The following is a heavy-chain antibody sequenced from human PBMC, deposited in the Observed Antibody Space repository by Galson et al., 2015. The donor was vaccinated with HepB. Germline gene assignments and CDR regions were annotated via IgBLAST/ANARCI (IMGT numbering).Heavy chain of an antibody. J-gene: IGHJ2*01. CDR2: IYYSGST. Sequence: ETLSLTCTVSGGSISSYYWSWIRQPPGKGLEWIGYIYYSGSTNYDPSLKSRVTISVDTSKNQFSLKLSSVTAADTAVYYCARGGNGGWYYWYFDLWGRGTLVTVSS. CDR3: ARGGNGGWYYWYFDL. D-gene: IGHD2-15*01. CDR1: GGSISSYY. V-gene: IGHV4-59*01.